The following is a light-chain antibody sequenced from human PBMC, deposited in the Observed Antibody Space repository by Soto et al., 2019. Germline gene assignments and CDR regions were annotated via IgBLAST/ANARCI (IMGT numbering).Light chain of an antibody. CDR2: VGTGGIVG. Sequence: QSVLTQPPSASASLGASVTLTCTLSSGYSNYKVDWYQQRPGKGPRFVMRVGTGGIVGSKGDGIPDRFSVLGSGLNRYLTIKNIQEEDESDYHCGADHGSETNFVWIFGGGTSSPS. CDR3: GADHGSETNFVWI. V-gene: IGLV9-49*01. J-gene: IGLJ2*01. CDR1: SGYSNYK.